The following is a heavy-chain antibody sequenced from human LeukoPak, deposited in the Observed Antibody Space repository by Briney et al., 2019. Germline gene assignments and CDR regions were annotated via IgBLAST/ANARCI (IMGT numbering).Heavy chain of an antibody. CDR3: ASDPGIAVAGPPLD. CDR2: INHSGST. Sequence: SETLSLTCAVYGGPFSGYYWSWIRQPPGKGLEWIGEINHSGSTNYNPSLKSRVTISVDTSKNQFSLKLSSVTAADTAVYYCASDPGIAVAGPPLDWGQGTLVTVSS. D-gene: IGHD6-19*01. J-gene: IGHJ4*02. V-gene: IGHV4-34*01. CDR1: GGPFSGYY.